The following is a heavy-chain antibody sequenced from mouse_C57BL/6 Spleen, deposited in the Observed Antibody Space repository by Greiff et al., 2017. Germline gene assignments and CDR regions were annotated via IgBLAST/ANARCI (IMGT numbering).Heavy chain of an antibody. D-gene: IGHD1-1*01. Sequence: VQLQQSGPELVKPGASVKISCKASGYAFSSSWMNWVKQRPGKGLEWIGRIYPGDGDTNYNGKFKGKATLTADKSSRTAYMQLSSLTSEDSAVYFCARWYYGSSGWYFDVWGTGTTVTVSS. CDR3: ARWYYGSSGWYFDV. V-gene: IGHV1-82*01. J-gene: IGHJ1*03. CDR2: IYPGDGDT. CDR1: GYAFSSSW.